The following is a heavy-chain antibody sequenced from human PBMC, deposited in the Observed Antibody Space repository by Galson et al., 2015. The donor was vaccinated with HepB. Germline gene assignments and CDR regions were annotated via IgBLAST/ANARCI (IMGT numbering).Heavy chain of an antibody. J-gene: IGHJ5*02. CDR3: ARFGWHQLLDYNWFDP. D-gene: IGHD2-2*01. Sequence: TLSLTCTVSGGSISSGGYYWSWIRQHPGKGLEWIGYIYYSGITYYNPSLKSRVTISVDTSKNQFSLRLSSVTAADTAVYYCARFGWHQLLDYNWFDPWGQGTLVIVSS. CDR2: IYYSGIT. V-gene: IGHV4-31*03. CDR1: GGSISSGGYY.